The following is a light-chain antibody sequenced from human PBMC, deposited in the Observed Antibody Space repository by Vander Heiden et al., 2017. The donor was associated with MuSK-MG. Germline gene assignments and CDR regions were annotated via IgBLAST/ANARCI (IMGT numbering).Light chain of an antibody. CDR3: QQYNTYWA. CDR1: QSISSW. V-gene: IGKV1-5*01. Sequence: DIKMTQSPSTLSASVGDRVTITCRASQSISSWLAWYQQKPGKAPNLLIYDASSVKRGVPSRFSGSGSGTEFTLTINSRQPDDFATYYCQQYNTYWAFGQGTKVAIK. CDR2: DAS. J-gene: IGKJ1*01.